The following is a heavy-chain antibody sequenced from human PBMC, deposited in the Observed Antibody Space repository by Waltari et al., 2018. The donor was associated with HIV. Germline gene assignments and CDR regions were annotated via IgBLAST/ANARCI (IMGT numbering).Heavy chain of an antibody. CDR2: ISSNWVST. Sequence: EVQLVESGGGLVQPGGSLRLSCAASGFTFSTYAMHWVRQAPGKELEYCSAISSNWVSTYYANSVKGRFTISRDNSKNTLYLQMGSLRAEDMAVYYCARLYCSSTSCSFDYWGQGTLVTVSS. J-gene: IGHJ4*02. V-gene: IGHV3-64*01. CDR3: ARLYCSSTSCSFDY. D-gene: IGHD2-2*01. CDR1: GFTFSTYA.